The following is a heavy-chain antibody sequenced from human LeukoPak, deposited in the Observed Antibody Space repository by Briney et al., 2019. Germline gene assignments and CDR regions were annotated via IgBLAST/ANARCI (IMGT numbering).Heavy chain of an antibody. J-gene: IGHJ4*02. D-gene: IGHD6-19*01. CDR3: ARDQGAGPYYFDY. V-gene: IGHV4-59*01. Sequence: SETLSLTCTVSGGSISSYYWSWIRQPPGKGLEWIGYIYSSGSTNYNPSLKSRLTVSVDTSKNQFSLKLSSVTAADTAVYYCARDQGAGPYYFDYWGQGTLVTVSS. CDR1: GGSISSYY. CDR2: IYSSGST.